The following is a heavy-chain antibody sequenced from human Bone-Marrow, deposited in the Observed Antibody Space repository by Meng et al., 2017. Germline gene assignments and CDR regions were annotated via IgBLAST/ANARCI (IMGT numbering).Heavy chain of an antibody. V-gene: IGHV4-34*01. CDR3: AKGSGSPEYCSSTSCYSGGWFDP. CDR1: GGSFSGNY. J-gene: IGHJ5*02. Sequence: QVQLQQWGAGLLKPSETLSLICAVYGGSFSGNYWSWIRQPPGKGLEWIGEINHSGSTNYNPSLKSRVTISVDTSKNQFSLKLSSVTAADTAVYYCAKGSGSPEYCSSTSCYSGGWFDPWGQGTLVTVSS. D-gene: IGHD2-2*02. CDR2: INHSGST.